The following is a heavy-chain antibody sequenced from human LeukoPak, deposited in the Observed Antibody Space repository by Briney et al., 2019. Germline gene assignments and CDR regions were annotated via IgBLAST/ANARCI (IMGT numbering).Heavy chain of an antibody. V-gene: IGHV3-23*01. D-gene: IGHD3-9*01. J-gene: IGHJ4*02. CDR2: ISRTGVAT. Sequence: GGSLRLSCAASGFTFTSFAMTWVRQAPGKGLEWVSTISRTGVATYYANSVKGRFTISRDNSKNTVFLQMNSLRAEDTAVYYCARGTLLTPFDYWGQGTLVTVSS. CDR1: GFTFTSFA. CDR3: ARGTLLTPFDY.